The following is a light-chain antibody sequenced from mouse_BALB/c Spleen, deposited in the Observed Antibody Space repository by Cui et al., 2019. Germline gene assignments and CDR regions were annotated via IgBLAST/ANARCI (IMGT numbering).Light chain of an antibody. CDR2: LTS. CDR1: SSVSY. J-gene: IGKJ2*01. V-gene: IGKV4-68*01. Sequence: QIVLTQSPALMSVSPGEKVTMTCSASSSVSYMYWYQQKPRSSPKPWIYLTSNLASGVPARFSGSGSGTSYSLTISSMEAEDAATYYCQQWSSNPPTFGGGTKLEIK. CDR3: QQWSSNPPT.